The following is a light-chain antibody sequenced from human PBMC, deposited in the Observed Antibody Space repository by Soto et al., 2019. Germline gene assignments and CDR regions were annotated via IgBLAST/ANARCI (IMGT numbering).Light chain of an antibody. CDR2: GAS. J-gene: IGKJ2*01. CDR1: QSVSSSY. CDR3: QQYGSSPVT. V-gene: IGKV3-20*01. Sequence: EIVLTQSPGTLSLSPGERATLSCRASQSVSSSYLAWYQQKPGQAPRLLIYGASSRATGTPDRFSGSGSGTDFTLTISRLEPEDFAVYYCQQYGSSPVTFGQGTKLEIK.